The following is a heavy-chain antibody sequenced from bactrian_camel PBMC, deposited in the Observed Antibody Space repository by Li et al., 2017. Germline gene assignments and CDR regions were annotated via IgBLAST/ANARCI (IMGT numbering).Heavy chain of an antibody. D-gene: IGHD3*01. J-gene: IGHJ4*01. V-gene: IGHV3S40*01. CDR2: IKSGGGST. CDR1: GFPFSKSI. Sequence: VQLVESGGGLVQPGGSLRLSCAASGFPFSKSIMSWVRQAPGKGLEWVSGIKSGGGSTYYADSVKGRFTISRDNAKNTLYLQLNSLKTEDTAIYYCATDHDLRLRTVLGAKGTYNYWGQGTQVTVS. CDR3: ATDHDLRLRTVLGAKGTYNY.